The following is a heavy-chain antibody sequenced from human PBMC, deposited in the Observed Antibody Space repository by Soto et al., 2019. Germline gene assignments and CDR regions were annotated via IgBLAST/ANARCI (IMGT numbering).Heavy chain of an antibody. CDR3: ASSVLVTSTMNYFDL. J-gene: IGHJ4*02. V-gene: IGHV5-51*01. D-gene: IGHD2-8*02. CDR1: GYSFSNFW. CDR2: IYPDDSDT. Sequence: GESLKISCQASGYSFSNFWIAWVRQMPGEGLERLGIIYPDDSDTRYSPSFLGQVTISADKSIKTTYLQWSSLKASDTAIYFCASSVLVTSTMNYFDLWGQGTLVTVSS.